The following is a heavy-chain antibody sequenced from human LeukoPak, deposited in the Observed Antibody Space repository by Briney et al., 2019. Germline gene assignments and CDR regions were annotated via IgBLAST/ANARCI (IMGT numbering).Heavy chain of an antibody. CDR1: GYTFTSYY. J-gene: IGHJ5*02. CDR3: AREVMVRGVSNWFDP. Sequence: ASVKVSRKASGYTFTSYYMHWVRQAPGQGLEWMGIINPSGGSTSYAQKFQGRVTMTRDMSTSTVYMELSSLRSEDTAVYYCAREVMVRGVSNWFDPWGQGTLVTVSS. D-gene: IGHD3-10*01. V-gene: IGHV1-46*01. CDR2: INPSGGST.